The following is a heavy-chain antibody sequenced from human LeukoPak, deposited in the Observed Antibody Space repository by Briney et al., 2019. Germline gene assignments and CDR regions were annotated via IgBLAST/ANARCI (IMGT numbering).Heavy chain of an antibody. J-gene: IGHJ6*02. CDR2: ISYDGSNK. V-gene: IGHV3-30-3*01. CDR3: ARSDGYSYAWDYYYYGMDV. CDR1: GFTFSSFA. Sequence: PGGSLRLSCAASGFTFSSFATSWVRQAPGQGLEWMAVISYDGSNKYYADSVKGRFTISRDNSKNTLYLQMNSLRAEDTAVYYCARSDGYSYAWDYYYYGMDVWGQGITVTVSS. D-gene: IGHD5-18*01.